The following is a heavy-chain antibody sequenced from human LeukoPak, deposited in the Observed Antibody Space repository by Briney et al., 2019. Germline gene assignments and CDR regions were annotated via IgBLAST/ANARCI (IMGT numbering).Heavy chain of an antibody. D-gene: IGHD3-22*01. CDR2: IYTSGST. V-gene: IGHV4-4*07. J-gene: IGHJ6*03. CDR3: VRVIGAPNYYYYMDV. Sequence: PSETLSLTCSVSGGSISTYYWSWIRQPAGKGLEWIGRIYTSGSTNYNPSLKSRVTMSVDTSKNQFSLKLSSVTAADTAVYFCVRVIGAPNYYYYMDVWGKGTTVTVSS. CDR1: GGSISTYY.